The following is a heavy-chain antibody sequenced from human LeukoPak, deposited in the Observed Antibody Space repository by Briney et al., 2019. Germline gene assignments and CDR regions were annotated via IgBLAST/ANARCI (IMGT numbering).Heavy chain of an antibody. V-gene: IGHV3-48*03. CDR2: ISSSGSTI. Sequence: PGGSLRLSCVASGFTFRSYEMNWVRQAPGKGLEWVSYISSSGSTIYYADPVKGRFTISRDNAKNSLYLQMNSLRAEDTAVYFCAARYCSGGSCRGVGAFDIWGQGTMVTVSS. CDR1: GFTFRSYE. D-gene: IGHD2-15*01. CDR3: AARYCSGGSCRGVGAFDI. J-gene: IGHJ3*02.